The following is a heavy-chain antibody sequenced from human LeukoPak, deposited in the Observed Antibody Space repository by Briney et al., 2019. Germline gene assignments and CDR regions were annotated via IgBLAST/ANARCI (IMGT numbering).Heavy chain of an antibody. V-gene: IGHV1-8*03. CDR2: MNPNSGNT. CDR1: GYTFTSYD. D-gene: IGHD3-9*01. Sequence: ASVKVSCKASGYTFTSYDINWVRQATGQGLEWMGWMNPNSGNTGYAQKFQGRVTITRNTSISTAYMELSSLRSEDTAVYYCARSYDILTGYYVYWGQGSLVTVSS. J-gene: IGHJ4*02. CDR3: ARSYDILTGYYVY.